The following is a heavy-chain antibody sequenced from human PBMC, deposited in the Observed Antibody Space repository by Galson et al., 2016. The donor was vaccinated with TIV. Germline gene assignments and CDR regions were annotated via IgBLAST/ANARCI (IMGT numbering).Heavy chain of an antibody. CDR1: GFTFSDYY. V-gene: IGHV3-11*01. D-gene: IGHD2-21*01. J-gene: IGHJ6*02. CDR3: ARGLSVIYGMDV. CDR2: ISSSGVTI. Sequence: LRLSCAASGFTFSDYYMSWIRQAPGKGLEWISYISSSGVTIYYADSVRGRFTISRDNAKNSLFLQINSLRVDDTAVYFCARGLSVIYGMDVWGQGTTVTVSS.